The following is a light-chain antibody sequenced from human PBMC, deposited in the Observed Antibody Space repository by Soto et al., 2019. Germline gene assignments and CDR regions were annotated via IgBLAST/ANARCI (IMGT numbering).Light chain of an antibody. V-gene: IGKV1-39*01. J-gene: IGKJ3*01. CDR1: QSISSY. CDR2: AAS. CDR3: QQSYSIPDT. Sequence: DIQMTQSPSSLSASVGDRVTITCRASQSISSYLNWYQQKPGKAPKLLIYAASSLQSGVPSRFSGSGSGTDFTLTISSLQPEDFAPYYCQQSYSIPDTFGPGTKVDIK.